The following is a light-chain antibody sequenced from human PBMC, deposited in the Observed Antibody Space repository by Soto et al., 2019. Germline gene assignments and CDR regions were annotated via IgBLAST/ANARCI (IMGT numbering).Light chain of an antibody. CDR1: QSVRSDY. Sequence: EIVLTQSPATLSLSPGDRPTLSCRASQSVRSDYFAWYQQKPGQPPRVILFGVSTRATAIPDRFSGSGSGTDFTLTISRLEPDDFGLYYCHQYGNSPLTFGGGTKVE. J-gene: IGKJ4*01. CDR3: HQYGNSPLT. CDR2: GVS. V-gene: IGKV3-20*01.